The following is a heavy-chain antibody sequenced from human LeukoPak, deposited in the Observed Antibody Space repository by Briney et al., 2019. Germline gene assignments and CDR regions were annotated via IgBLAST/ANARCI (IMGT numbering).Heavy chain of an antibody. Sequence: GASVKVSCKASGGTFSSYAISWVRQAPGQGLEWMGGVIPIIGTANYAQKFQGRVTITADKSTSTAYMELSSLRSEDTAVYYCARVPDYYDNIPGGDIWGQGTMVTVSS. D-gene: IGHD3-22*01. V-gene: IGHV1-69*06. CDR3: ARVPDYYDNIPGGDI. CDR2: VIPIIGTA. J-gene: IGHJ3*02. CDR1: GGTFSSYA.